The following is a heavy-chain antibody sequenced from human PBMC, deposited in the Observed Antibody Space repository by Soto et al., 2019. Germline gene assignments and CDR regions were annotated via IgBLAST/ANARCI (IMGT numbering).Heavy chain of an antibody. CDR2: IYYSGST. Sequence: TVSGGSISSYYWSWIRQPPGRGLEWIGYIYYSGSTNYNPSLKSRVTISVDTSKNQFSLKLSSVTAADTAVYYCARAAVAPGIAAAGRPSTNWFDPWGQGTLVTVSS. CDR1: GGSISSYY. V-gene: IGHV4-59*01. J-gene: IGHJ5*02. CDR3: ARAAVAPGIAAAGRPSTNWFDP. D-gene: IGHD6-13*01.